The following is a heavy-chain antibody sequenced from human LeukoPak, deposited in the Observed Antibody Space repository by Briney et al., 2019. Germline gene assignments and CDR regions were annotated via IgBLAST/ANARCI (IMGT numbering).Heavy chain of an antibody. D-gene: IGHD1-26*01. CDR3: ARDKIVGATHFDY. CDR2: IKQDGSEK. J-gene: IGHJ4*02. CDR1: GFIFSSYW. V-gene: IGHV3-7*01. Sequence: GGSLRLSCAASGFIFSSYWMSWVRQAPGKGLEWVANIKQDGSEKYYVDSVKGRFTISRDNAKNSLYLQMDNLRGEDTAVYYCARDKIVGATHFDYWGQGTLVTVSS.